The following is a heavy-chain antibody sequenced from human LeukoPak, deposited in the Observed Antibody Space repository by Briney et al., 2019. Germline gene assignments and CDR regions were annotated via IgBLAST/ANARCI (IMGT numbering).Heavy chain of an antibody. CDR2: ISGSSTYT. V-gene: IGHV3-11*06. J-gene: IGHJ4*02. CDR3: ARVGSRGYYFNY. CDR1: GFTFSDYY. D-gene: IGHD1-26*01. Sequence: GGSLRLSCASSGFTFSDYYMSWIRQAPGKGLEWVSHISGSSTYTNYADSVKGRFTISRDNANNSLYLQMNSLTAEDTAVFYCARVGSRGYYFNYWGQGTLVSVSS.